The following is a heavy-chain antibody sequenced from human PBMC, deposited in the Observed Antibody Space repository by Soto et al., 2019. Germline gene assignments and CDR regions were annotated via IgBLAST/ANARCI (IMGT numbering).Heavy chain of an antibody. CDR2: ITSGGTVF. Sequence: GGSLRLSCAASGFNVGDYEMNWVRQAPGKGLGWISMITSGGTVFYYADSVRGRFAISRDDTENSLHLQMNSLRVEDTAMYYCARGRYALGVWGQGTTVTAP. CDR1: GFNVGDYE. J-gene: IGHJ6*02. V-gene: IGHV3-48*03. CDR3: ARGRYALGV. D-gene: IGHD3-9*01.